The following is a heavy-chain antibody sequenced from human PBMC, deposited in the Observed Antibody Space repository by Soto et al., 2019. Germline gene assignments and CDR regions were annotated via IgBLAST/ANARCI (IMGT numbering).Heavy chain of an antibody. Sequence: EVQLLESGGGVVQPGGSLRLSCAASGFTFSAYAMSWVRQAPGKGLQWVSGVGGSDTDKHYADSVRGRFTVSRDNSKNTLYLQMNSLRADDTAVYYCAKDATAVNGVWDPFDMWGQGTEVIVSS. J-gene: IGHJ3*02. V-gene: IGHV3-23*01. CDR2: VGGSDTDK. CDR1: GFTFSAYA. D-gene: IGHD2-8*01. CDR3: AKDATAVNGVWDPFDM.